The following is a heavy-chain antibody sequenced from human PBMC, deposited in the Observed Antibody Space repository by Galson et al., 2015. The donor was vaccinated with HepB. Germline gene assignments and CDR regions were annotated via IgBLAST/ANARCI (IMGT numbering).Heavy chain of an antibody. D-gene: IGHD7-27*01. CDR2: IGSSSSTI. J-gene: IGHJ3*02. Sequence: SLRLSCAASGFTFSSYSMNWVRQAPGKGLEWVSYIGSSSSTIYYADSVKGRFTISRDNAKNSLYLQMNSLRDEDTAVYYCARAEKGWGGWGDAFDIWGQGTMVTVSS. V-gene: IGHV3-48*02. CDR3: ARAEKGWGGWGDAFDI. CDR1: GFTFSSYS.